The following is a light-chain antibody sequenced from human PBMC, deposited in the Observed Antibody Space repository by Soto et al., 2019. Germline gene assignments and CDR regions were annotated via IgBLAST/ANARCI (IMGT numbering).Light chain of an antibody. CDR3: QQYGTSPRT. J-gene: IGKJ1*01. CDR2: GAS. CDR1: QSIFSNY. Sequence: EVMLTQSPGTLSLSPGERATLSCRASQSIFSNYLAWYQQKSGQAPRLLIYGASNRAIGIPDRFSGSGSGTDFTLTISRLEPEDFAVYYCQQYGTSPRTFGQGTKVEFK. V-gene: IGKV3-20*01.